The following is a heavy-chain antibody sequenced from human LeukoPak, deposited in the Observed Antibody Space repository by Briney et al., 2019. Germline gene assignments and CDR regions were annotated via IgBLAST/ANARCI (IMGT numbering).Heavy chain of an antibody. D-gene: IGHD3-10*01. Sequence: SETLSLTRTVSGGSISSYYWSWIRQPPGKGLEWIGYIYYSGSTNYNPSLKSRVTISVDTSKNQFSLKLSSVTAADTAVYYCARGGYYYGSGSYLDYWGQGTLVTVSS. V-gene: IGHV4-59*01. CDR2: IYYSGST. CDR1: GGSISSYY. CDR3: ARGGYYYGSGSYLDY. J-gene: IGHJ4*02.